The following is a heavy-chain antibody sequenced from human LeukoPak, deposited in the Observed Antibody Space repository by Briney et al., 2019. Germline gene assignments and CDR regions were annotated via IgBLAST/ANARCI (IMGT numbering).Heavy chain of an antibody. CDR2: ISSDGTYT. Sequence: GGSLRLSCAASGFTFSSYWMHWVRQAPGKGLVWVSLISSDGTYTEYADSVKGRFTISRDNAKDTLYLQVNSLRAEDTAAYYCAITVDCRATTDCYSYFHHWGQGTLVTVSS. D-gene: IGHD2-21*02. J-gene: IGHJ1*01. CDR3: AITVDCRATTDCYSYFHH. CDR1: GFTFSSYW. V-gene: IGHV3-74*03.